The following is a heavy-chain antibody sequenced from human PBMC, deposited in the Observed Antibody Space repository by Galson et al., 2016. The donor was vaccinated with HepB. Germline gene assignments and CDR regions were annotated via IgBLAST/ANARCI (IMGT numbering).Heavy chain of an antibody. CDR1: GLTFNSFA. Sequence: SLRLSCAASGLTFNSFAMHWVRQAPGKGLEWVAVISYDGNIKYYADSVRGRFTISRDNSKNTLYLQMNSLRAEDTAVYYCARAPTGVLVYYGLDVWGQGTTVTVSS. J-gene: IGHJ6*02. CDR3: ARAPTGVLVYYGLDV. V-gene: IGHV3-30*14. D-gene: IGHD3-16*02. CDR2: ISYDGNIK.